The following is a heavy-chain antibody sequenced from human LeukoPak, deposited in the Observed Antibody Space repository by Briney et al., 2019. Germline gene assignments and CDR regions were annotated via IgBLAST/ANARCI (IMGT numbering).Heavy chain of an antibody. Sequence: GGSLRLSCAASGFTFSSYAMSWVRQAPGKGLEWVSAISGSGGSTYYADSVKGRFTISRDNSKNTLYLQMNSLRAEDTAVYYCAKALPVTYYYDSSGDSVVNYFDYWGQGTLVTVSS. J-gene: IGHJ4*02. D-gene: IGHD3-22*01. CDR3: AKALPVTYYYDSSGDSVVNYFDY. CDR1: GFTFSSYA. CDR2: ISGSGGST. V-gene: IGHV3-23*01.